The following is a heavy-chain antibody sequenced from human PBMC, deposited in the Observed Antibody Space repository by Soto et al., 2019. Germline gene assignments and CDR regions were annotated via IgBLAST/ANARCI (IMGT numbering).Heavy chain of an antibody. CDR3: ARARYTGGWYRFFDY. D-gene: IGHD6-19*01. CDR1: GGSISSYY. Sequence: SETLSLTCTVSGGSISSYYWSWIRQPPGKGLEWIGYIYYSGSTNYNPSLKSRVTISRDNAKNSLYLQMNSLRAEDTAVYYCARARYTGGWYRFFDYWGQGTLVTVSS. CDR2: IYYSGST. J-gene: IGHJ4*02. V-gene: IGHV4-59*12.